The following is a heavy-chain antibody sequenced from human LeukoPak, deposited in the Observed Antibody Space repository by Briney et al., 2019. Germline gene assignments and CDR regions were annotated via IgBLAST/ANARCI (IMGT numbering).Heavy chain of an antibody. J-gene: IGHJ6*02. Sequence: GGSLRLSCAASGFIFSDYYMSWIRQAPGKGLEWVSYISSSSSYTNYADSVKGRFTISRDNARNSLYLQMNSLRAEDTAVYYCARSRRDNYYYYYGMDVWGQGTTVTVSS. CDR2: ISSSSSYT. D-gene: IGHD5-24*01. CDR3: ARSRRDNYYYYYGMDV. V-gene: IGHV3-11*06. CDR1: GFIFSDYY.